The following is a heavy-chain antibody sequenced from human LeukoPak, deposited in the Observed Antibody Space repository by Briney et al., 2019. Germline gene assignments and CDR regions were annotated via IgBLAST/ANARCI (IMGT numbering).Heavy chain of an antibody. CDR1: GGYISSYY. J-gene: IGHJ4*02. CDR2: IYSSGSTSGST. CDR3: ARGGHGSGWYG. V-gene: IGHV4-4*07. Sequence: KPSETLSLTCTVSGGYISSYYWSWIRQPAGKGLEWIGRIYSSGSTSGSTNYNPSLKSRVTMSLDTSKNQFSLKLSSVTAADTAVYYCARGGHGSGWYGWGQGTLVTVSS. D-gene: IGHD6-19*01.